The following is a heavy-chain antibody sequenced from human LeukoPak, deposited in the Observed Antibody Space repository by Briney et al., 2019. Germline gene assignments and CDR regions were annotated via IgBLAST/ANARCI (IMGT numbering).Heavy chain of an antibody. CDR1: GASITSCY. CDR2: LYTTGTT. CDR3: VRDGANWEEPNDAFDT. Sequence: SGTLSLTCAVSGASITSCYLSWVRQSAGKELVWIARLYTTGTTVYNPSLKSRVTMSADSSKKQLSLTLTSVTTADTAVYYCVRDGANWEEPNDAFDTWGQGTLLT. J-gene: IGHJ3*02. V-gene: IGHV4-4*07. D-gene: IGHD1-26*01.